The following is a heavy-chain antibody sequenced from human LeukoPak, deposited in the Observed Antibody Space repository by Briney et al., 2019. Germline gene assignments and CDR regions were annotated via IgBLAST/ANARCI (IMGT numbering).Heavy chain of an antibody. J-gene: IGHJ3*02. D-gene: IGHD3-3*01. CDR3: ARDFTRSGFWSGYYAFDI. CDR2: ISPSGVIT. V-gene: IGHV1-46*01. Sequence: ASVKVSCKASGYTFTSYYMHWVRQAPGQGLEWMGIISPSGVITSDAQKFQGRVTMTRDTSTSPVYIELSSLRSEHTAVYYCARDFTRSGFWSGYYAFDISGQGTMVTVSS. CDR1: GYTFTSYY.